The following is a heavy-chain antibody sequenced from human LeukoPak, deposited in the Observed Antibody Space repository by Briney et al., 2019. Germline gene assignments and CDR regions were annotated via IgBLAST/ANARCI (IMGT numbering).Heavy chain of an antibody. D-gene: IGHD2-2*01. Sequence: SETLSLTCAVYGGSFSGYYWSWIRQPPGKGLEWIGEINHSGSTNYNPSLKSRVTISVDTSKNQFSLKLSSVTAADTAVYYCARAVVVPAARGSGWFDPWGQGTLVTVSS. CDR2: INHSGST. V-gene: IGHV4-34*01. CDR1: GGSFSGYY. CDR3: ARAVVVPAARGSGWFDP. J-gene: IGHJ5*02.